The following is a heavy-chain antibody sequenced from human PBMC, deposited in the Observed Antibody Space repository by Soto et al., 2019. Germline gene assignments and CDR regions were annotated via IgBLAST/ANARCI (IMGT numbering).Heavy chain of an antibody. J-gene: IGHJ4*02. V-gene: IGHV4-59*08. CDR2: IYYSGST. CDR1: GGSISSYY. Sequence: SETLSLTCTVSGGSISSYYWSWIRQPPGKGLEWIGYIYYSGSTNYNPSLKSRVTISVDTSKNQFSLKLSSVTAADTAVYYCASLYPDVDYWGQGTLVTVSS. CDR3: ASLYPDVDY. D-gene: IGHD3-16*02.